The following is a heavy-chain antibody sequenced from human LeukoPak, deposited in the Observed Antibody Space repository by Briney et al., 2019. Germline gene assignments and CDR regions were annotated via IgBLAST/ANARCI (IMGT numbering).Heavy chain of an antibody. CDR1: GGTFSSYA. J-gene: IGHJ3*02. D-gene: IGHD3-22*01. CDR2: IIPIFGTA. Sequence: SVKVSCXASGGTFSSYAINWVRQAPGQGLEWMGRIIPIFGTANYAQKFQGRVTITTDESTSTAYMELSSLRSEDTAVYYCARDSSGYLDAFDIWGQGTMVTVSS. CDR3: ARDSSGYLDAFDI. V-gene: IGHV1-69*05.